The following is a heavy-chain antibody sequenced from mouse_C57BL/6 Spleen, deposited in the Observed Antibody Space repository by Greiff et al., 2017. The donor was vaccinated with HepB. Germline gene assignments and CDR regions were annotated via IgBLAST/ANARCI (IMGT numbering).Heavy chain of an antibody. CDR2: ISSGSSTI. J-gene: IGHJ2*01. D-gene: IGHD4-1*01. CDR3: ARLGLDY. Sequence: EVQLQESGGGLVKPGGSLKLSCAASGFTFSDYGMHWVRQAPEMGLEWVAYISSGSSTIYYADTVKGRFTISRDNAKNTLFLQLTSLRSEDTAMYYCARLGLDYWGQGTTLTVSS. CDR1: GFTFSDYG. V-gene: IGHV5-17*01.